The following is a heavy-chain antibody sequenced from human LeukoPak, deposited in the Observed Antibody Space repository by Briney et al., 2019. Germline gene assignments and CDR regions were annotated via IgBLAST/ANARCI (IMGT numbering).Heavy chain of an antibody. D-gene: IGHD5-18*01. CDR1: GGSISSYY. J-gene: IGHJ4*02. V-gene: IGHV4-59*05. CDR3: ARRGDSYAVFDY. Sequence: SETLSLTCTVSGGSISSYYWSWIRQPPGKGLEWIGSIYYRGSTYYNPSLKSRVTISVDTSKNQFSLKLSSVTAADTAVYYCARRGDSYAVFDYSGQGTLVTVSS. CDR2: IYYRGST.